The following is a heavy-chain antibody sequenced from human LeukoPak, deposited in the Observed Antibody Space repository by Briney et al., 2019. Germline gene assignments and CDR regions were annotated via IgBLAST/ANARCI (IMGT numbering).Heavy chain of an antibody. CDR3: TTEKIETNGWFYRSFDY. V-gene: IGHV3-15*01. CDR2: IKSTSDGGTT. D-gene: IGHD6-19*01. CDR1: GLTFTNAW. J-gene: IGHJ4*02. Sequence: GGSLRLSCAASGLTFTNAWVNWVRQAPGKGLEWVGRIKSTSDGGTTDYAAPVKGRFTISRDDSKNTVYLQLSSLKIEDTAVYFCTTEKIETNGWFYRSFDYWGQGTLVTVSP.